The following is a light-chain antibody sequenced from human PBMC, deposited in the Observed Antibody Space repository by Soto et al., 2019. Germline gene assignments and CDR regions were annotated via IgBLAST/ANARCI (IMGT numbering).Light chain of an antibody. Sequence: DIQMTQSPSSLSASVGDRVTITCRASQSISSYLNWYQQKPGTAPKLLIYAASSLQSGVPSGFSGSGSGTDFTLTISSLQPEDFATYFCQQTYSTPWTFGQGSMVEI. J-gene: IGKJ1*01. V-gene: IGKV1-39*01. CDR2: AAS. CDR1: QSISSY. CDR3: QQTYSTPWT.